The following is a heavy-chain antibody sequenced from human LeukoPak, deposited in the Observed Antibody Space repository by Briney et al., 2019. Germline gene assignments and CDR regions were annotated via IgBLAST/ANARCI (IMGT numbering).Heavy chain of an antibody. CDR2: VYTRGST. J-gene: IGHJ3*02. CDR1: GGSINNYY. V-gene: IGHV4-4*07. Sequence: PSETLSLTCTVSGGSINNYYWSWIRQPAGKGLEWIGRVYTRGSTNYNPSLKSRVTMSVDTSKNQFSLKLSSVTAADTAVYYCARGRYCSADICSGGDAFDIWGQGTMVSVSS. D-gene: IGHD2-15*01. CDR3: ARGRYCSADICSGGDAFDI.